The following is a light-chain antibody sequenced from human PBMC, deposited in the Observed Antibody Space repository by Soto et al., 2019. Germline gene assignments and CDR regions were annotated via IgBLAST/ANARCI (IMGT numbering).Light chain of an antibody. V-gene: IGKV3-20*01. CDR1: QSVNSTF. J-gene: IGKJ1*01. Sequence: EIVLTQSPGTLSLSPGERATLSCRASQSVNSTFLAWHQQRPGQAPRLLIYDASSRATGIPDRFSGSGSGTDFTLTISRLEPEDFAVYYCQQYGSSPRTFGQGTKVDI. CDR2: DAS. CDR3: QQYGSSPRT.